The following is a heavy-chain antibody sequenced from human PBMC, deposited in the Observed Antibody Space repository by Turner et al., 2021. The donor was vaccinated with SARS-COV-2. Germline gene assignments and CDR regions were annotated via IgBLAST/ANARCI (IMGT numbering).Heavy chain of an antibody. CDR3: ARLRYSYGYYYYYGMDV. CDR1: GDTFTSYD. D-gene: IGHD5-18*01. V-gene: IGHV1-8*01. Sequence: QAQLVQPGAEAKKPGASVKVSCRASGDTFTSYDINWVRQATGQGLEWMGWMNPNSGNTDYAQKFQGRVTMTMNTSISTAYMELSSLRTEDTAVYYCARLRYSYGYYYYYGMDVWGQGTTVTVSS. CDR2: MNPNSGNT. J-gene: IGHJ6*02.